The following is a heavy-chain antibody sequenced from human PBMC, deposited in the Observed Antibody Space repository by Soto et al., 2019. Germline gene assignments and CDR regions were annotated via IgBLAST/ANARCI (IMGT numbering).Heavy chain of an antibody. CDR1: GFTFSGSA. CDR3: TRLAFGSNCYGFDY. CDR2: IKNKPDNYAT. Sequence: EVQLVESGGGLVQPGGSLKLSCAASGFTFSGSAIHWVRQASGKGLEWVGRIKNKPDNYATAYAASVKDRFTSSRDDSKSTAYLQMKSLRTEDTAVYYCTRLAFGSNCYGFDYWGQGTLVTVS. V-gene: IGHV3-73*02. D-gene: IGHD4-4*01. J-gene: IGHJ4*02.